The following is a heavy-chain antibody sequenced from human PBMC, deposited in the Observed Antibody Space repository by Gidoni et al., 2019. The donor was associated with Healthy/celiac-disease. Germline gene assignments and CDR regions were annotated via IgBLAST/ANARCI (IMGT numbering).Heavy chain of an antibody. V-gene: IGHV1-2*04. CDR2: INPNSGGT. D-gene: IGHD3-22*01. J-gene: IGHJ4*02. CDR3: ARTDSSGYYYFDY. CDR1: GYTFTGYY. Sequence: QVPLVQSGAEVKNPGASVKVSCKASGYTFTGYYMHWVRQAPGQGLEWMGWINPNSGGTNYAQKFQGWVTMTRDTSISTAYMELSRLRSDDTAVYYCARTDSSGYYYFDYWGQGTLVTVSS.